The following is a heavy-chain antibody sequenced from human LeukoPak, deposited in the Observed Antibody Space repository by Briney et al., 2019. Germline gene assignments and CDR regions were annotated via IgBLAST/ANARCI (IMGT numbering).Heavy chain of an antibody. J-gene: IGHJ4*02. D-gene: IGHD1-1*01. CDR1: EFTFSGYA. V-gene: IGHV3-23*01. CDR3: AKERHLEG. CDR2: ISSSGGYT. Sequence: PGGSLRLSCETSEFTFSGYAMNWVRQAPGKGLEWVSVISSSGGYTNYADSVKGRFTISRDNSKNTLYLQMNSLRAEDTALYYCAKERHLEGWGQGTLVTVSS.